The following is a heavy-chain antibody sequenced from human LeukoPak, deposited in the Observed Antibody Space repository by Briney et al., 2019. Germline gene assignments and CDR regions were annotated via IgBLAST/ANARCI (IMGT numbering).Heavy chain of an antibody. CDR3: ARDRTPIVVVPTAPGY. D-gene: IGHD2-2*01. J-gene: IGHJ4*02. Sequence: GGSLRLSCAASGFTFSSYWMSWVRQAPGKGLEWVANIKQDGSEKYYVDSVKGRFTISRDNAKNSLYLQMNSLRAEDTAVYYCARDRTPIVVVPTAPGYWGQGTLVTVSS. CDR1: GFTFSSYW. CDR2: IKQDGSEK. V-gene: IGHV3-7*01.